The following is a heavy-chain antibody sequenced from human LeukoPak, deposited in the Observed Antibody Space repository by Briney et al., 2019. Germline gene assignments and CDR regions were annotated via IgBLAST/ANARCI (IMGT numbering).Heavy chain of an antibody. CDR3: ARGYCSGGSCYSSYYYYYYGMDV. Sequence: PSGTLSLTCAVSGGSISSNNWWGWVRQPPGKGLEWIGEIYHSGSTNYNPSLKSRVTISVDTSKNQFSLKLSSVTAADTAVYYCARGYCSGGSCYSSYYYYYYGMDVWGQGTTVTVSS. J-gene: IGHJ6*02. CDR2: IYHSGST. D-gene: IGHD2-15*01. CDR1: GGSISSNNW. V-gene: IGHV4-4*02.